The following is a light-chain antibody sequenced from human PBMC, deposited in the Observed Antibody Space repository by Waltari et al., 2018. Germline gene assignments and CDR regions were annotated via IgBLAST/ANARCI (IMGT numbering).Light chain of an antibody. CDR3: VQRTNVPWT. CDR1: QSLVDSDGKTY. V-gene: IGKV2-30*01. J-gene: IGKJ1*01. CDR2: QVS. Sequence: DVVMTQSPLSLPVTPGQPASISCRSSQSLVDSDGKTYLNWLQQKPGQPPRRLIYQVSNRDSGVPDRFSGSGAGTDFTLEISGVEAEDVGVYYCVQRTNVPWTFGQGTKGEIK.